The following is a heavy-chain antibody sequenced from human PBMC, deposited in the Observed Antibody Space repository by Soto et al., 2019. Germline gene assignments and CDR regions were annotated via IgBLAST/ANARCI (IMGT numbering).Heavy chain of an antibody. V-gene: IGHV3-23*01. CDR3: AKDPRQMIVYFEY. Sequence: GGSLRLSCAASEFTFSNYAMSWVRQAPGKGLEWVSSISDNGGTTYYADSVKGRFTISRDNSKNTLYLQMNSLRAEDTAVYYCAKDPRQMIVYFEYWGQGTQVTVSS. CDR1: EFTFSNYA. J-gene: IGHJ4*02. CDR2: ISDNGGTT. D-gene: IGHD3-22*01.